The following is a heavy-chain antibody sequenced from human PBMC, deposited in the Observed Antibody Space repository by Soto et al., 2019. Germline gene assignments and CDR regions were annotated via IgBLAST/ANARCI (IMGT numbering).Heavy chain of an antibody. CDR3: ARRSGSYGPRGPSSDY. CDR2: INHSGST. CDR1: GGSFSCYY. J-gene: IGHJ4*02. V-gene: IGHV4-34*01. D-gene: IGHD3-10*01. Sequence: SETLSLTCAVYGGSFSCYYWSWIRQPPGKGLEWIGEINHSGSTNYNPSLKSRVTISVDTSKNQFSLKLSSVTAADTAVYYCARRSGSYGPRGPSSDYWGQGTLVTVSS.